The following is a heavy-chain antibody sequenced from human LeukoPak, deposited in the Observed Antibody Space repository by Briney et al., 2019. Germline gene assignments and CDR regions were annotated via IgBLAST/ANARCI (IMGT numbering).Heavy chain of an antibody. CDR2: IYPSGNT. CDR3: ARVFGGPVSRRFDP. J-gene: IGHJ5*02. V-gene: IGHV4-61*02. Sequence: SETLSLTCTVSGGSIGSDDYHWSWIRQPAGKGLEWIGRIYPSGNTNYNPSLKSRVTISVDTSKNRFSLKLSSVTAADTAMYYCARVFGGPVSRRFDPWGQGTLVTVSS. D-gene: IGHD4-23*01. CDR1: GGSIGSDDYH.